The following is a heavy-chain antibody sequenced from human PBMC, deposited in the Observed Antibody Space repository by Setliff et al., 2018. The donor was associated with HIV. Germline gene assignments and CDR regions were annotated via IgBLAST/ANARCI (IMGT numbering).Heavy chain of an antibody. CDR1: GSTLAALS. CDR2: FDPEDGER. J-gene: IGHJ4*02. CDR3: ATDPGRRITFGGVIVNPDY. Sequence: ASVKVSCKVFGSTLAALSIHWVRQAPGKGLEWMGGFDPEDGERINAEKFQGRVTMTADTSTDTAYMALSSLRSEETAVYYCATDPGRRITFGGVIVNPDYWGQGTLVTVSS. V-gene: IGHV1-24*01. D-gene: IGHD3-16*02.